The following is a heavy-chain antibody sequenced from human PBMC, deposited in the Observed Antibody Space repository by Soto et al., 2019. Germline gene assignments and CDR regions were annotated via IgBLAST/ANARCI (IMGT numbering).Heavy chain of an antibody. CDR3: ARDMPRIAVAGTANDAFDI. Sequence: SVKVSCKASGGTFSIYAISWVRQAPGQGLEWMGGIIPIFGTANYAQKFQGRVTITADESTSTAYMELSSLRSEDTAVYYCARDMPRIAVAGTANDAFDIWGQGTMVTVSS. J-gene: IGHJ3*02. D-gene: IGHD6-19*01. CDR2: IIPIFGTA. CDR1: GGTFSIYA. V-gene: IGHV1-69*13.